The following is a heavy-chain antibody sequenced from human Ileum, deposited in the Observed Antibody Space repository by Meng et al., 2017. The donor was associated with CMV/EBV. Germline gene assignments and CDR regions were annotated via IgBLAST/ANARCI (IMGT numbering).Heavy chain of an antibody. Sequence: QLQLQQWGARLLQPSETLSLTCAVSGEPLNGFFCSWIRQPPGRGLEWIGEVNNRGRTNYNPSLKSRLTISIDTSKRQLSLMVTSVTAADSAIYYCASGRLQFTPSALQHWGPGTLVTVSS. CDR2: VNNRGRT. V-gene: IGHV4-34*02. D-gene: IGHD5-24*01. CDR1: GEPLNGFF. CDR3: ASGRLQFTPSALQH. J-gene: IGHJ1*01.